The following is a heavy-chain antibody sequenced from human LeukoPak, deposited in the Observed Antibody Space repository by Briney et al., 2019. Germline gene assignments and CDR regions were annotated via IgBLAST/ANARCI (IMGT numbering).Heavy chain of an antibody. CDR3: ATARYIRRGTFGY. D-gene: IGHD5-18*01. CDR2: ISGSGGST. J-gene: IGHJ4*02. Sequence: GGSLRLSCAASGFTFSSYAMSWVRQAPGKGLEWVSAISGSGGSTYYADSVKGRFTISRDNSKNTLYLQMNSLRAEDTAVYYCATARYIRRGTFGYWGQGTLVTVSS. CDR1: GFTFSSYA. V-gene: IGHV3-23*01.